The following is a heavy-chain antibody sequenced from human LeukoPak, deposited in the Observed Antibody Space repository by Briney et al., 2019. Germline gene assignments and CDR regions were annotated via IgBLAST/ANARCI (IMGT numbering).Heavy chain of an antibody. J-gene: IGHJ5*02. CDR2: INPNSGGT. D-gene: IGHD6-19*01. CDR3: ARDRARTIAVAGTRWFDP. V-gene: IGHV1-2*02. CDR1: GYTFTGYY. Sequence: ASVKVSCKASGYTFTGYYMHWVRQAPGQGLEWRGWINPNSGGTNYAQKFQGRVTMTRDTSISTAYMELSRLRSDDTAVYYCARDRARTIAVAGTRWFDPWGQGTLVTVSS.